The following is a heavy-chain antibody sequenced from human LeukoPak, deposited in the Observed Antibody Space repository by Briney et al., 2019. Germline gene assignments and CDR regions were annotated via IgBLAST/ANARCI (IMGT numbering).Heavy chain of an antibody. CDR3: ARELNWNPEGAFDAFDI. Sequence: SESLSLTCTVSGVSISSYYWSWMRQPPGKGLEWIGYIYYSGSTNYNPSLKSRVTISVDTSKNQFSLKLSSVTAADTAVYYCARELNWNPEGAFDAFDIWGQGTMVTVSS. J-gene: IGHJ3*02. CDR2: IYYSGST. D-gene: IGHD1-20*01. V-gene: IGHV4-59*01. CDR1: GVSISSYY.